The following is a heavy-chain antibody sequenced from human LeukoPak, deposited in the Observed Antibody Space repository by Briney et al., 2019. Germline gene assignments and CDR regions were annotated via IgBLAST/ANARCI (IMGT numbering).Heavy chain of an antibody. J-gene: IGHJ4*02. CDR3: ARDPEGGACDY. Sequence: GESLKISCAASGFAFSRHWMSWVRQAPAKELEWVANMKEDGSQIYYVDSVKGRFSISRDNANNLVYLQMNSLRVEDTAVYYCARDPEGGACDYWGQGTLVTVSS. CDR1: GFAFSRHW. CDR2: MKEDGSQI. V-gene: IGHV3-7*01. D-gene: IGHD1-26*01.